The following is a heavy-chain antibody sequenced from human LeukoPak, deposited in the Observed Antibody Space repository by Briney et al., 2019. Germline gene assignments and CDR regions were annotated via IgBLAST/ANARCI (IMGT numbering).Heavy chain of an antibody. Sequence: GGSLRLSCAASGFTFSSYGMSWVRQAPGKGLEWVSYINSPSSTIYYTDSVKGRFSISRDNAKNSLFLQVSSLRAEDTAVYYCARGLDGNSIWYFDLWGRGTLVTVSS. CDR3: ARGLDGNSIWYFDL. CDR2: INSPSSTI. CDR1: GFTFSSYG. D-gene: IGHD4-23*01. V-gene: IGHV3-48*01. J-gene: IGHJ2*01.